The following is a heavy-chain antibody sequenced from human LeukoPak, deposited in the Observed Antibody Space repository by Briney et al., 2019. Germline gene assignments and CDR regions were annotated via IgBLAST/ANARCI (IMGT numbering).Heavy chain of an antibody. V-gene: IGHV1-18*01. CDR2: INTKTGQI. CDR3: ARDIAYDVDY. CDR1: GYTFTDFG. J-gene: IGHJ4*02. D-gene: IGHD3-16*01. Sequence: ASVKVSCKTSGYTFTDFGITWVRQAPGQGLEWVGWINTKTGQINLARKLQGRVTMTTDTSTRTAYMELRSLRSDDTAVYFCARDIAYDVDYWGPGTLATVSS.